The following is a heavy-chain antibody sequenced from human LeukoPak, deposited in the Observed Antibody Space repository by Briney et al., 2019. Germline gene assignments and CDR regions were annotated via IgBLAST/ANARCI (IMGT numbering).Heavy chain of an antibody. CDR2: IYHSGST. Sequence: SETLSLTCTVSGYSISSGYYWGWIRRPPGKGLEWIGSIYHSGSTYYNPSLKSRVTISVDTSKNQFSLKLSSVTAADTAVYYCARVYYDFWSGYSLDAFDIWGQGTMVTVSS. CDR3: ARVYYDFWSGYSLDAFDI. D-gene: IGHD3-3*01. J-gene: IGHJ3*02. V-gene: IGHV4-38-2*02. CDR1: GYSISSGYY.